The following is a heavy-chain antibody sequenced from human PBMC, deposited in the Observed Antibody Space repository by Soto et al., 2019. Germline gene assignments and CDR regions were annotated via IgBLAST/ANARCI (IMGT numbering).Heavy chain of an antibody. CDR3: MRGNTGYGNFDY. J-gene: IGHJ4*02. D-gene: IGHD5-12*01. Sequence: WGSLRLSCAVSGFSLNNYWMHCFRQRPLKWLVWVARIYRDGTTSYADSVKGRFTISRDNAKNTVSLQMNSLKDEDTAVYYCMRGNTGYGNFDYWGQGTLVTVSS. V-gene: IGHV3-74*01. CDR1: GFSLNNYW. CDR2: IYRDGTT.